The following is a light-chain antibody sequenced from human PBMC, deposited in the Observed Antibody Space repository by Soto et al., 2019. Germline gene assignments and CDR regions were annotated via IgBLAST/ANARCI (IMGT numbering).Light chain of an antibody. Sequence: IVLTQSPATLSLSPGEGATLSCRASQSIGDYVAWFQQKPGQAPRLLIYDSSNRAVGIPARFSGSASGTDSALSISSLKPEDFAVYYCQQRSAWPLTFGGGTRVEI. J-gene: IGKJ4*01. CDR1: QSIGDY. V-gene: IGKV3-11*01. CDR2: DSS. CDR3: QQRSAWPLT.